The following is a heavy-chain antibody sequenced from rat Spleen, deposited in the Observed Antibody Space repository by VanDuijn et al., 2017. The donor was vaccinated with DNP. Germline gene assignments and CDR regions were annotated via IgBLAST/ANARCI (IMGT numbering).Heavy chain of an antibody. CDR3: ATADYYSRYSYAMDA. D-gene: IGHD1-2*01. CDR2: IIYDGSRT. J-gene: IGHJ4*01. V-gene: IGHV5S10*01. Sequence: EVQLVESGGGLVQPGRSLKLSCAASGFTFSDYNMAWVRQAPKKGLEWVATIIYDGSRTYYRDSVKGRFTISRDNATSTLYLQMDSLRSEDTAPYSCATADYYSRYSYAMDAWGQGTSVTVSS. CDR1: GFTFSDYN.